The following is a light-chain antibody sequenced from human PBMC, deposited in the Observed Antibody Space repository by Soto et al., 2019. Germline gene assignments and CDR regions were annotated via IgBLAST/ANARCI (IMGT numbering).Light chain of an antibody. CDR3: QQYNKWPRT. V-gene: IGKV3-15*01. CDR1: QSVSRN. Sequence: EIVMTQSPATLSVSPGERATLSCRDSQSVSRNLAWYQQKPGQAPRLLIYGASTRATGIPDRFSGSGSGTEFTLTISSRKSEDFAVYYCQQYNKWPRTFGQGTKVEIK. J-gene: IGKJ1*01. CDR2: GAS.